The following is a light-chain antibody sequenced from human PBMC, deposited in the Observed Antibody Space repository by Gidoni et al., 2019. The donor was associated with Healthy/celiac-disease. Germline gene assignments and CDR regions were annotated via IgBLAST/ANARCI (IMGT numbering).Light chain of an antibody. CDR3: QQYNSYSWT. V-gene: IGKV1-5*03. Sequence: DIQMTQSPSTLSASVGDRVTITCRASQSISSWLAWYQQKPGKAPKLLIYKASSLERGVPSRFSGSGSGTEFTLTISSLQPDDFATYYCQQYNSYSWTFGQXPKVEIK. J-gene: IGKJ1*01. CDR2: KAS. CDR1: QSISSW.